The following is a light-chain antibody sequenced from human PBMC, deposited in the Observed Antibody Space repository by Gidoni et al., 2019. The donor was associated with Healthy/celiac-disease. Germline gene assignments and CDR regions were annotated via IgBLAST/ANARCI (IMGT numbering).Light chain of an antibody. CDR2: AAS. CDR1: QRISSY. V-gene: IGKV1-39*01. CDR3: QQSYSTPRWT. J-gene: IGKJ1*01. Sequence: DIQMTQSQSSLSASVGDRVTITCRASQRISSYLNWYQQKPGKAPKLLIYAASSLQSGVPSRFSGSVSGTDFTLTISSLQPEDFATYYCQQSYSTPRWTFGQGTKVEIK.